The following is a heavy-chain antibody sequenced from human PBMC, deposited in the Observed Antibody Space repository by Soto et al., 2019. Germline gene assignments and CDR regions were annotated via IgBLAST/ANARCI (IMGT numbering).Heavy chain of an antibody. CDR3: ASYEMGSGAIFGDTY. CDR2: ISGSGGST. V-gene: IGHV3-23*01. CDR1: AFTFNNYV. Sequence: PGGSLRLSCVASAFTFNNYVMSWVRQAPGKGLEWVSAISGSGGSTYYADSVKGRFTISRDNSKNTLYLQMNSLRAEDTAVYYCASYEMGSGAIFGDTYWGQGTLVTVSS. D-gene: IGHD3-3*01. J-gene: IGHJ4*02.